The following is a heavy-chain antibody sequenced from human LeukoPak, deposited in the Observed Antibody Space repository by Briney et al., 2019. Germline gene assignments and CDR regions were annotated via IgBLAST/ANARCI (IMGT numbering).Heavy chain of an antibody. V-gene: IGHV3-33*01. CDR3: ARDRLEAVTDDDYFDF. J-gene: IGHJ4*02. D-gene: IGHD2-21*02. CDR2: IWYDGSNK. Sequence: GGSLRLSCAASGFTFSNHGMHWVRQAPGKGPEWVALIWYDGSNKFYGDSVKGRFTISRDNSKNTVYLQMNSLRAEDTGVYYCARDRLEAVTDDDYFDFWGQGTLVTVSS. CDR1: GFTFSNHG.